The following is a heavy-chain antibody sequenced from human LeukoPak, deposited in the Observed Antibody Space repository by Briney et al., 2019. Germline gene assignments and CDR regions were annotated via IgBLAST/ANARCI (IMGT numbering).Heavy chain of an antibody. V-gene: IGHV1-2*02. Sequence: ASVKVSCKASGYTFTGYYMHWVRQAPGQGLEWMGWINPNSGGTDYAQKFQGRVTMTRDTSISTAYMELSRLRSDDTAVYYCARDREGTYYDILTGYYLGYWGQGTLVTVSS. CDR2: INPNSGGT. J-gene: IGHJ4*02. CDR1: GYTFTGYY. CDR3: ARDREGTYYDILTGYYLGY. D-gene: IGHD3-9*01.